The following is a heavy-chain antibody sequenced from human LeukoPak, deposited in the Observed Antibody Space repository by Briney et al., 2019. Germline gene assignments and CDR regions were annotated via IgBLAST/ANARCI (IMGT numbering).Heavy chain of an antibody. CDR3: AKSRSLGLQYFDT. CDR1: GGSISGYY. D-gene: IGHD4-11*01. Sequence: SETLSLTCTVSGGSISGYYWNWIRQSPEKGLEWIGYIYHSGTINFNPSLKARVTMSIDTSKNQFSLKLSSVTAADTAVYYCAKSRSLGLQYFDTWGQGTLATVSS. V-gene: IGHV4-59*01. CDR2: IYHSGTI. J-gene: IGHJ4*02.